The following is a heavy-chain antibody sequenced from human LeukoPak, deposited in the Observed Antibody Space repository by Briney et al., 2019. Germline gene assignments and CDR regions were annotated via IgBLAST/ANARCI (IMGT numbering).Heavy chain of an antibody. CDR3: ARSGMRGYCSSTSCATLDY. CDR1: GGSISSSSYY. CDR2: IYYSGST. J-gene: IGHJ4*02. Sequence: SETLSLTCTVSGGSISSSSYYWGWIRQPPGKGLEWIGSIYYSGSTYYNPSLKSRVTMSVDTSKNQFSLKLSSVTAADTAVYYCARSGMRGYCSSTSCATLDYWGQGTLVTVSS. V-gene: IGHV4-39*07. D-gene: IGHD2-2*01.